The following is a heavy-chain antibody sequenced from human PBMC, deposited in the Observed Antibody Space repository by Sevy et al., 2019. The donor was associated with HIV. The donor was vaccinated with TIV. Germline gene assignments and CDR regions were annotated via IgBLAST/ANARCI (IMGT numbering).Heavy chain of an antibody. Sequence: GESLKISCAASGFTFSSYAMHWVRQAPGKGLEWVAVISYDGSNKYYADSVKGRFTISRDNSKNTLYLQMNSLRAEDTAVYYCARDPYAFDIWGQGTMVTVSS. CDR2: ISYDGSNK. CDR1: GFTFSSYA. J-gene: IGHJ3*02. V-gene: IGHV3-30-3*01. CDR3: ARDPYAFDI.